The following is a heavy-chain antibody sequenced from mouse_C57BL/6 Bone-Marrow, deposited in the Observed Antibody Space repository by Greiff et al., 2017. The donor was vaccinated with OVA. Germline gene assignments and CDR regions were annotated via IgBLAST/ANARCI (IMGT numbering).Heavy chain of an antibody. J-gene: IGHJ3*01. CDR1: GFTFSDYY. CDR3: ARHDDYYLFAY. V-gene: IGHV5-12*01. Sequence: EVKLMESGGGLVQPGGSLKLSCAASGFTFSDYYMYWVRQTPEKRLEWVAYISNGGGSTYYPETVKGRFTISRDNDKNTLYLQMSRLKSEDTAMYYCARHDDYYLFAYWGQGTLVTVSA. CDR2: ISNGGGST. D-gene: IGHD2-3*01.